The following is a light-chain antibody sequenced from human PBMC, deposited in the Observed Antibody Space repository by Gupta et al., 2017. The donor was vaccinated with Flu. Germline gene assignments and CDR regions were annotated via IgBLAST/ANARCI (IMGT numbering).Light chain of an antibody. Sequence: SPSTLSASVGDRVTITCRASQSISSKLAWYQQKPGTAPKLLIYKASSLESGVPSRFSGSGSGTEFTLTISSLQPDDFATYYCQQDSSYRTFGQGTKVEIK. CDR2: KAS. CDR1: QSISSK. J-gene: IGKJ1*01. CDR3: QQDSSYRT. V-gene: IGKV1-5*03.